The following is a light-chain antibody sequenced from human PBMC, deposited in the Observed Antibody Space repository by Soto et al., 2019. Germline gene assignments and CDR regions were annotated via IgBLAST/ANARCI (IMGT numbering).Light chain of an antibody. V-gene: IGKV3-11*01. J-gene: IGKJ3*01. Sequence: EIVLTQSPATLSLSPGERATLSCRASQSVSSYLAWYQQKPGQAPRLLIYDASNRATGIPARFSGSGSGTEFTLTISSLEPEDFAVYYCQQRSSWPFTFGPGTKVDIK. CDR3: QQRSSWPFT. CDR2: DAS. CDR1: QSVSSY.